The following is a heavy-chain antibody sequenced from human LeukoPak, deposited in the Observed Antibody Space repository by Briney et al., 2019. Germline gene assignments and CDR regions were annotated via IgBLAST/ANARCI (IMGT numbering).Heavy chain of an antibody. Sequence: GGSLRLSCAASGFTFTNAWMNWVRQAPGKGLEWVGRIKSKTDGGTTDYAAPVKGRFIISRDDSKNTLYLQMNSLKAEDTAVYYCTTEYYYDNSGYQNWGQGTLVTVSS. CDR3: TTEYYYDNSGYQN. CDR2: IKSKTDGGTT. CDR1: GFTFTNAW. J-gene: IGHJ4*02. D-gene: IGHD3-22*01. V-gene: IGHV3-15*07.